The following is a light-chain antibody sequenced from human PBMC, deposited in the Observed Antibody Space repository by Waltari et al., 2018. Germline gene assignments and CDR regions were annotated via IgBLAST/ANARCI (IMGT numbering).Light chain of an antibody. J-gene: IGLJ2*01. V-gene: IGLV2-14*01. CDR1: SSDVGGYNY. CDR2: DVS. CDR3: SSYTSSSTLV. Sequence: QSALTQPASVSGSPGQSITISCTGTSSDVGGYNYVSWYQQHPGKAPKLMIYDVSKRPPGVSNRFSGSKPGNTAALTISGLQAEDEADYYCSSYTSSSTLVFGGGTKLTVL.